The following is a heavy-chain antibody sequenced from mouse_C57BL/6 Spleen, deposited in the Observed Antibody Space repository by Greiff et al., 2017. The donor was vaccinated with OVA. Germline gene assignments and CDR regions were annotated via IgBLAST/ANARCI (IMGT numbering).Heavy chain of an antibody. CDR3: ARQGIYYDYDEKYFDV. J-gene: IGHJ1*03. CDR1: GFTFSSYG. CDR2: ISSGGSYT. D-gene: IGHD2-4*01. V-gene: IGHV5-6*01. Sequence: EVKLMESGGDLVKPGGSLKLSCAASGFTFSSYGMSWVRQTPDKRLEWVATISSGGSYTYYLDSVKGRFTISRDNAKNTLYLQMSSLKSEDTAMYYCARQGIYYDYDEKYFDVWGTGTTVTVSS.